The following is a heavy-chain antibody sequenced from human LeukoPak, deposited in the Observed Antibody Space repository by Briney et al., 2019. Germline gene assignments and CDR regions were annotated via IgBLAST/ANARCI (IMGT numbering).Heavy chain of an antibody. Sequence: GASVTVSCKASGYTFTSYGISWVRQAPGQGLEWMGWISAYNGNRNYAQKLQGRVTMTRDTSTSTVYMELSSLRSEDTAVYYCARDSGSYSGFDYWGQGTLVTVSS. CDR2: ISAYNGNR. CDR3: ARDSGSYSGFDY. V-gene: IGHV1-18*01. J-gene: IGHJ4*02. CDR1: GYTFTSYG. D-gene: IGHD1-26*01.